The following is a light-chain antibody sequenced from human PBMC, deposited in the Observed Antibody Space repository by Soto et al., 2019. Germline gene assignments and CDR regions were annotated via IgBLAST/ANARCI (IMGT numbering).Light chain of an antibody. Sequence: EILMTQSPVTLSVSPGERATLSCRSSQSVGSNIAWYQQRPGQAPRLLIFGASTRATGIPARFSGSGSGTEFTLTISSLQSEDFAVYYCHQYNAWPPGTFGQGTKVDIK. CDR3: HQYNAWPPGT. CDR1: QSVGSN. CDR2: GAS. J-gene: IGKJ1*01. V-gene: IGKV3-15*01.